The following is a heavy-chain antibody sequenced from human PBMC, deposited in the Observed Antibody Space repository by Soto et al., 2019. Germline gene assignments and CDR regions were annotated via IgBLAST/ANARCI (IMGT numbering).Heavy chain of an antibody. D-gene: IGHD3-3*01. J-gene: IGHJ5*01. Sequence: GGSLRLSCAASGFTFSSYAIHWVRQAPGEGLEWVADVSFDGSHKTYAVPVRGRFTISRDNSKKTVYLQMNSLRAEDTALYYCAKLGDAVSGYFDFWGQGTQVTVSS. V-gene: IGHV3-30*18. CDR2: VSFDGSHK. CDR1: GFTFSSYA. CDR3: AKLGDAVSGYFDF.